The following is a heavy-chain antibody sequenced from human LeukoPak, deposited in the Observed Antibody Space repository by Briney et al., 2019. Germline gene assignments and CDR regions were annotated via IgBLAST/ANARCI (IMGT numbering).Heavy chain of an antibody. D-gene: IGHD2/OR15-2a*01. Sequence: PGGXLXXXXXXXXFTFSSYAXSWVRQAPGKGLEWVSAISGSGGSTYYADSVKGGFTISRDNSKNTLYLQMNSLRAEDTAVYYCAKGEMPSMDWGQGTLVTVSS. CDR3: AKGEMPSMD. CDR1: XFTFSSYA. V-gene: IGHV3-23*01. J-gene: IGHJ4*02. CDR2: ISGSGGST.